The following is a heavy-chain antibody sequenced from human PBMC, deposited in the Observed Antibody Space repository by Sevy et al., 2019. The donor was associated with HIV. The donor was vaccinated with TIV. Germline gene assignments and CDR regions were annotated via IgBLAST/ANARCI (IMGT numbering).Heavy chain of an antibody. V-gene: IGHV1-18*01. CDR1: AYAFSSYG. Sequence: ASLKVSCKASAYAFSSYGISWVRQAPGQGLEWMGWISGYNSTKKYAQKFKDRVSMTTNTSTSTAYMELRSLRSDDTAVYYCARCLGGLRPWEYNWFDPWGQGTLVTVSS. CDR2: ISGYNSTK. D-gene: IGHD1-26*01. CDR3: ARCLGGLRPWEYNWFDP. J-gene: IGHJ5*02.